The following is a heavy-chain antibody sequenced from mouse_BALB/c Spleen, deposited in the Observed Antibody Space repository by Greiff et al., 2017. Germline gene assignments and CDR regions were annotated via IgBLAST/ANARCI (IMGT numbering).Heavy chain of an antibody. CDR1: GDSITSGY. CDR3: AREGHYSSGYFAY. D-gene: IGHD3-1*01. CDR2: ISYSGST. J-gene: IGHJ3*01. V-gene: IGHV3-8*02. Sequence: DVKLQESGPSLVKPSQTLSLTCSVTGDSITSGYWNWIRKFPGNKLEYMGYISYSGSTYYNPSLKSRISITRDTSKNQYYLQLNSVTTEDTATYYCAREGHYSSGYFAYWGQGTLVTVSA.